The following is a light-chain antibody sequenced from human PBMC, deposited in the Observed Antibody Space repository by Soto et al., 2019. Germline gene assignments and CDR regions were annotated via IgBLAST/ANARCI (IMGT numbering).Light chain of an antibody. CDR1: QSISTW. Sequence: DIQMTQSPSTLSASVGYRVTITCRASQSISTWLAWYQQEPGKAPKLLIHKASSLQSGVPSRFSGSGSGTDFTLTISSLHPDDFATYYCQQYNSYSEAFGQGTTGDIK. V-gene: IGKV1-5*03. CDR2: KAS. J-gene: IGKJ1*01. CDR3: QQYNSYSEA.